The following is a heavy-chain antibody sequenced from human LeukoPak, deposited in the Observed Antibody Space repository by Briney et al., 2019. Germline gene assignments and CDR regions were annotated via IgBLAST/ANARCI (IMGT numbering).Heavy chain of an antibody. V-gene: IGHV3-20*04. Sequence: PGGSLRLSCAASGFAFDDYGMSWVRQAPGKGLEWVSGINWNGGSTGYADSVKGRFTISRDNAKNSLYLQMNSLRAEDTALYYCARLRGYSYGLGSYFDYWGQGTLVTVSS. D-gene: IGHD5-18*01. CDR2: INWNGGST. CDR3: ARLRGYSYGLGSYFDY. CDR1: GFAFDDYG. J-gene: IGHJ4*02.